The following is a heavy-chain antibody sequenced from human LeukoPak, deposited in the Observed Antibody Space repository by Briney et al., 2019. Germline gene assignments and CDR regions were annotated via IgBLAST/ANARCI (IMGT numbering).Heavy chain of an antibody. J-gene: IGHJ4*02. CDR3: ARDDCSGGSCYETFDY. CDR1: GFTFSNAW. CDR2: ISSSSSYI. D-gene: IGHD2-15*01. V-gene: IGHV3-21*01. Sequence: GGSLRLSCAASGFTFSNAWMSWVRQAPGKGLEWVSSISSSSSYIYYADSVKGRFTISRDNAKNSLYLQMNSLRAEDTAVYYCARDDCSGGSCYETFDYWGQGTLVTVSS.